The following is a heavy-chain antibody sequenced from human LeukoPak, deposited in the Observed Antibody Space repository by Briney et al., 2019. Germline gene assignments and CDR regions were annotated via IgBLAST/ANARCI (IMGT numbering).Heavy chain of an antibody. J-gene: IGHJ3*02. CDR3: ARGVAYYDSSGYFRGDDAFDI. V-gene: IGHV1-69*13. Sequence: SVKVSCKASGGTSSSYAISWVRQAPGQGLEWMGGIIPIFGTANYAQKFQGRVTITADESTSTAYMELSSLRSEDTAVYYCARGVAYYDSSGYFRGDDAFDIWGQGTMVTVSS. CDR1: GGTSSSYA. CDR2: IIPIFGTA. D-gene: IGHD3-22*01.